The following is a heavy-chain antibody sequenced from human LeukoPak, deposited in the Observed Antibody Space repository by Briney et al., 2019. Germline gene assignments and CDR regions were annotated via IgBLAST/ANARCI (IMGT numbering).Heavy chain of an antibody. CDR2: INPNSGGT. CDR1: GYTFTGYY. CDR3: ARDVRLGYCSSTSCDTGGYYMDV. V-gene: IGHV1-2*02. J-gene: IGHJ6*03. Sequence: ASVKVSCKASGYTFTGYYMHWVRQAPGQGLEWMGWINPNSGGTNYAQKFQGRVTMTRDTSISTAYMELSRLRSDDTAVYYCARDVRLGYCSSTSCDTGGYYMDVCGKGTTVTVSS. D-gene: IGHD2-2*02.